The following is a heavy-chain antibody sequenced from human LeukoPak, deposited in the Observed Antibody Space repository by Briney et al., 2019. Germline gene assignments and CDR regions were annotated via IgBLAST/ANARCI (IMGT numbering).Heavy chain of an antibody. V-gene: IGHV4-59*12. CDR3: ARARTGGIAAAGSPPPYYYYGMDV. CDR1: GGSISSYY. Sequence: TPSETLSLTCTVSGGSISSYYWSWIRQPPGKGLEWIGYIYYSGSTNYNPSLKSRVTISVDKSKNQFSLKLSSVTAADTAVYYCARARTGGIAAAGSPPPYYYYGMDVWGQGTTVTVSS. D-gene: IGHD6-13*01. J-gene: IGHJ6*02. CDR2: IYYSGST.